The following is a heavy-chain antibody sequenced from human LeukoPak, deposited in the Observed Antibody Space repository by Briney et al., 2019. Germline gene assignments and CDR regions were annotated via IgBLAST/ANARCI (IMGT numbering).Heavy chain of an antibody. CDR3: VRFALTSSLDH. CDR2: IYPGYSDA. CDR1: GYTLTNNW. Sequence: GASLKISCKISGYTLTNNWIGWVRQVPGKGLEWMGLIYPGYSDAKYSPSFQGQVTLSVDASISTAYLQLTGLRASDTAIYYRVRFALTSSLDHWGQGTLVTVSS. D-gene: IGHD6-13*01. J-gene: IGHJ5*02. V-gene: IGHV5-51*01.